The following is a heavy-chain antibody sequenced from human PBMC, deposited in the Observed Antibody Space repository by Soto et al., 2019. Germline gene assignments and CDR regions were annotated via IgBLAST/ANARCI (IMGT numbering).Heavy chain of an antibody. Sequence: ASVKVSCKASGNTVPNYAIHWVRQAPGQRLEWMGWINGGNGNTYYSEHFQGRVTITRDTSANTAYMELSSLISEDTAVYYCARPKDYDDCLDYWGQGILITVHS. CDR3: ARPKDYDDCLDY. J-gene: IGHJ4*02. CDR1: GNTVPNYA. D-gene: IGHD3-22*01. V-gene: IGHV1-3*01. CDR2: INGGNGNT.